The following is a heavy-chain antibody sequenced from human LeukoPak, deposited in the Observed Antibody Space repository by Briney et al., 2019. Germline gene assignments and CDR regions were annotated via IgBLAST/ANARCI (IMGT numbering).Heavy chain of an antibody. V-gene: IGHV4-39*01. CDR1: GGSISSSSYY. D-gene: IGHD1-1*01. Sequence: SETLSLTCTVSGGSISSSSYYWGWIRQPPGKGLEWIGSIYYSGSTYYNPSLKSRVTISVDTSKNQFSLKLSSVTAADTAVYYCARHSLERPLFWFDPWGQGTLVTVSS. J-gene: IGHJ5*02. CDR2: IYYSGST. CDR3: ARHSLERPLFWFDP.